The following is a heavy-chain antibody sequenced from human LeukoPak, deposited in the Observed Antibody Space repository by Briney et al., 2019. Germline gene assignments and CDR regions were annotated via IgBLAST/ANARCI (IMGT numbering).Heavy chain of an antibody. J-gene: IGHJ3*02. D-gene: IGHD3-3*01. CDR1: GGSISSYY. CDR3: ARGLTRPTDPYYDFWSGYPNDAFDI. V-gene: IGHV4-59*12. Sequence: SETLSLTCTVSGGSISSYYWSWIRQPPGKGLEWIGYIYYSGSTNYNPSLKSRVTISVDTSKNQFSLKLSSVTAADTAVYYCARGLTRPTDPYYDFWSGYPNDAFDIWGQGTMVTVSS. CDR2: IYYSGST.